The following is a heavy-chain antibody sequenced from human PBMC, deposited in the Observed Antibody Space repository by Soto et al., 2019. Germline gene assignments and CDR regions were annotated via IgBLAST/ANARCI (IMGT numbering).Heavy chain of an antibody. CDR1: GGTFSSYA. CDR2: IIPIFGTA. J-gene: IGHJ5*02. D-gene: IGHD2-15*01. V-gene: IGHV1-69*01. CDR3: ARDSSGYCSGGSCYSWWFDP. Sequence: QVQLVQSGAEVKKPGSSVKVSCKASGGTFSSYAISWVRQAPGQGLEWMGGIIPIFGTANYAQKFQGRVTITADEFTSTAYMELSSLRSEDTAVYYCARDSSGYCSGGSCYSWWFDPWGQGTLVTVSS.